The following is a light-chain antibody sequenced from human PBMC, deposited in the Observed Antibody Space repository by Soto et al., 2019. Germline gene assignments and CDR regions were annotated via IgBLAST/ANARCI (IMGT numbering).Light chain of an antibody. V-gene: IGKV1-33*01. Sequence: DTQMTQSPSSLSASVGDRVTITCQASQDISNYLNWYQQKPGKAPKLLIYDASNLETGVPSRFSGSGSGTDFTFTISSLQPEDIATYYCQQYDNLPLTFCPGTKVDIK. J-gene: IGKJ3*01. CDR2: DAS. CDR3: QQYDNLPLT. CDR1: QDISNY.